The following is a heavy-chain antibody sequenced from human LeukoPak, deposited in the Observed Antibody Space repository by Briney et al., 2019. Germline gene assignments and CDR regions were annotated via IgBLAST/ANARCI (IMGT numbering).Heavy chain of an antibody. D-gene: IGHD6-19*01. CDR1: VGSINNYY. CDR3: ARLGSSGWYYADLDAFDI. CDR2: IYSGGSP. Sequence: SETLSLTCTVSVGSINNYYWSWIRPPAGKGIEWIGHIYSGGSPNYNPSLKRRGTMSVYTSTTQFPLKLSSVTAADTAVYYCARLGSSGWYYADLDAFDIWGQGTMVTVSS. J-gene: IGHJ3*02. V-gene: IGHV4-4*07.